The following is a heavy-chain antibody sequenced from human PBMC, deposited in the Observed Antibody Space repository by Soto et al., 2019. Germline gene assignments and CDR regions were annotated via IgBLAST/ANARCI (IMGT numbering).Heavy chain of an antibody. V-gene: IGHV4-34*01. CDR2: INYSGST. J-gene: IGHJ4*02. CDR1: GGSFGGFA. Sequence: SETLSLTCAVYGGSFGGFAWSWIRQPPGKGLEWIGEINYSGSTNYNPSLKSRVSISVDKSKNQFSLKLTSVTAADTAIYYCARANWYSEYWGQGTLVTVSS. D-gene: IGHD7-27*01. CDR3: ARANWYSEY.